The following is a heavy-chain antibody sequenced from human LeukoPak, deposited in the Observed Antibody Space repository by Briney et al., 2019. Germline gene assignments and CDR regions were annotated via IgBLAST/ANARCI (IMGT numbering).Heavy chain of an antibody. CDR3: ARGRQDVNMILVVMAGVSYYLDV. Sequence: PSETLSLTCAVYGGSFSDYYWTWIRQTPGKGLEWIGEMSPSGSSNYNPSLKSQVTISVDTSKNQFSLKLRSVTAADTAVYYCARGRQDVNMILVVMAGVSYYLDVWSKGTTVTVS. D-gene: IGHD3-22*01. CDR1: GGSFSDYY. CDR2: MSPSGSS. V-gene: IGHV4-34*01. J-gene: IGHJ6*03.